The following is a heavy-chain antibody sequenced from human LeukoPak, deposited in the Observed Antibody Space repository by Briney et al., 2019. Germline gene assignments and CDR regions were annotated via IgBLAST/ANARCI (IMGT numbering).Heavy chain of an antibody. Sequence: ASVKVSCKASGYDFTSVGITWVRRAPGQGLEWMGWISPYNGNTRYAQKFQGGAAMTTDTSTTTAYMELRGLRFNDTAVYYCARAGPGSGWYFDYWGQGTLVTVSS. CDR3: ARAGPGSGWYFDY. D-gene: IGHD6-19*01. CDR1: GYDFTSVG. J-gene: IGHJ4*02. V-gene: IGHV1-18*01. CDR2: ISPYNGNT.